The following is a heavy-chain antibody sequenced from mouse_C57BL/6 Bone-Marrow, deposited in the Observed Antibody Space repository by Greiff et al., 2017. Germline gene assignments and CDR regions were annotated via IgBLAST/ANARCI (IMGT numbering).Heavy chain of an antibody. CDR2: IFPGSGST. CDR3: ARPSITTVVDWYFDV. J-gene: IGHJ1*03. CDR1: GYTFTDYY. D-gene: IGHD1-1*01. V-gene: IGHV1-75*01. Sequence: QVQLQQSGPELVKPGASVKISCKASGYTFTDYYINWVKQRPGQGLEWIGWIFPGSGSTYYNEKFKGKATLTVDKSSSTAYMLLSSLTSEDSAVYFCARPSITTVVDWYFDVWGTGTTVTVSS.